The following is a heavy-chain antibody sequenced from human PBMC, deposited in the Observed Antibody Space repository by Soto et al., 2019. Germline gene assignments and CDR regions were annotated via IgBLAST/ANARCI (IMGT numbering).Heavy chain of an antibody. D-gene: IGHD3-22*01. V-gene: IGHV3-48*01. Sequence: EVQLVESGGALVQPGGSLRLSCAASGFAFSGYSMNWVRQPPGKGLECVSYISTSGTTVHYADSVRGRFTISRDNAKNSLYLQMNSLRAEDTAVYYCARDVGYYYDKLDCWGQGTLVTVSS. J-gene: IGHJ4*02. CDR3: ARDVGYYYDKLDC. CDR1: GFAFSGYS. CDR2: ISTSGTTV.